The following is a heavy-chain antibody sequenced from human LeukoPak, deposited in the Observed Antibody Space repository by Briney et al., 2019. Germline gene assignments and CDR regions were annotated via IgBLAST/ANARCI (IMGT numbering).Heavy chain of an antibody. Sequence: SETLSLTCAVYGGSFSGYYWSWIRQPPGKGLEWIGEINHSGSTNYNPSLKSRVTISVDTSKNQFSLKLSSVTAADTAVYYCARGSLYYYGSGSPSFDYWGQGTLVTVSS. D-gene: IGHD3-10*01. V-gene: IGHV4-34*01. CDR2: INHSGST. CDR3: ARGSLYYYGSGSPSFDY. J-gene: IGHJ4*02. CDR1: GGSFSGYY.